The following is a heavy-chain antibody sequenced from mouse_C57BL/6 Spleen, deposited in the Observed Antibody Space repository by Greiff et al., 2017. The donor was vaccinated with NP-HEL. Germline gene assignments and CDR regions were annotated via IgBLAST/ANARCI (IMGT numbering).Heavy chain of an antibody. CDR2: IDPSDSGT. D-gene: IGHD2-4*01. V-gene: IGHV1-69*02. CDR3: ARDRSDYAFDY. J-gene: IGHJ4*01. CDR1: GYTFTSYW. Sequence: VQLQQSGAELVKPGASVKLSCKASGYTFTSYWMHWVKQRPGRGLEWIGRIDPSDSGTNYNQKFKDKATLTVDKSSSTAYMQLSSLTSEDSAVYYCARDRSDYAFDYWGQGTSVTVSS.